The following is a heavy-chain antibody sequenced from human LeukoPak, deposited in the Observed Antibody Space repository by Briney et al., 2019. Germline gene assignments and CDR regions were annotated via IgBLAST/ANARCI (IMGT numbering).Heavy chain of an antibody. D-gene: IGHD3-22*01. CDR3: AKDLGGGYYDSSTAGY. Sequence: GGSLRLSCAASGFTFSSYGMHWVRQAPGKGLEWVAFIRYDGSNKYYADSVKGRFTISRDNSKNTLYLQMNSLRAEDTAVYYCAKDLGGGYYDSSTAGYWGQGTLVTVSS. J-gene: IGHJ4*02. V-gene: IGHV3-30*02. CDR2: IRYDGSNK. CDR1: GFTFSSYG.